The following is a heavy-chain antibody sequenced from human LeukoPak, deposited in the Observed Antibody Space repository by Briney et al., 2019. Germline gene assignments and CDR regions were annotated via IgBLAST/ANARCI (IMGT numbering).Heavy chain of an antibody. CDR3: ARVKSPRFNWFDP. CDR1: GFTFSSYW. Sequence: GGSLRLSCAASGFTFSSYWMHWVRQAPGKGLVWVSRINSDVSSTTYADSVKGRFTISRDNAKNSLYLQMNSLRAEDTAVYYCARVKSPRFNWFDPWGQGTLVTVSS. V-gene: IGHV3-74*01. J-gene: IGHJ5*02. CDR2: INSDVSST. D-gene: IGHD3-3*01.